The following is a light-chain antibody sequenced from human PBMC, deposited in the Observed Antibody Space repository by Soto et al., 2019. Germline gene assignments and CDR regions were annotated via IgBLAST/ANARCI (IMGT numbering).Light chain of an antibody. CDR1: SSDVGGYNY. CDR3: SSPTSSNTLV. V-gene: IGLV2-14*01. Sequence: QSALTQPASVSGSPGQSITISCTGTSSDVGGYNYVSWYQQHPGKAPKLIIYEVTNRPSGISYRFSGSKSGNTASLTISGLQAEDEDDYYCSSPTSSNTLVFGTGTKVTVL. J-gene: IGLJ1*01. CDR2: EVT.